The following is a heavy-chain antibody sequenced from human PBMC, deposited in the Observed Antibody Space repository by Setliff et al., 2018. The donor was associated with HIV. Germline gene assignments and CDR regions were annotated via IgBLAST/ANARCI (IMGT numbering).Heavy chain of an antibody. Sequence: EASVKVSCKASGYTFTSHYIHWVRQAPGQGLEWMGWINVNNDATNYAQKFQGRVTMTRDTSISTAYMELSRLRSDDTAVYYCARDAQEMSIVATIFVYYYYYMDVWGKGTTVTVSS. CDR3: ARDAQEMSIVATIFVYYYYYMDV. V-gene: IGHV1-2*02. CDR1: GYTFTSHY. J-gene: IGHJ6*03. CDR2: INVNNDAT. D-gene: IGHD5-12*01.